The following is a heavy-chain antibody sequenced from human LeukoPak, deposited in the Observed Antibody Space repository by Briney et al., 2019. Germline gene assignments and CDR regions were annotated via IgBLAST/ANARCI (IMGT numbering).Heavy chain of an antibody. J-gene: IGHJ4*02. CDR3: ARGLLWFGELLGEIDY. V-gene: IGHV1-18*01. CDR2: ISAYNGNT. CDR1: GYTFTSYG. D-gene: IGHD3-10*01. Sequence: GASVKVSCKASGYTFTSYGIIWVRQAPGQGLEWMGWISAYNGNTNYAQKLQGRVTMTTDTSTSTAYMELRSLRSDDTAVYYCARGLLWFGELLGEIDYWGQGTLVTVSS.